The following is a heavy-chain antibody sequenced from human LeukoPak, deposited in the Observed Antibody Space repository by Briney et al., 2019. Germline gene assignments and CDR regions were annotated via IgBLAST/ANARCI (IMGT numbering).Heavy chain of an antibody. J-gene: IGHJ5*02. CDR2: IYSGGST. Sequence: GGSLRLSCAASGFTVSSNYMSWVRQAPGKGLEWVSVIYSGGSTYYADSVKGRFTISRDNSKNTLYLQMNSLRAEDTAVYYCARVQSSGWYDGVAWGQGTLVTVSS. D-gene: IGHD6-19*01. CDR3: ARVQSSGWYDGVA. V-gene: IGHV3-53*01. CDR1: GFTVSSNY.